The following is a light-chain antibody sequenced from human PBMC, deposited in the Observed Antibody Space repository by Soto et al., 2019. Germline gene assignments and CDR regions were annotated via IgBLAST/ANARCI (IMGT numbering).Light chain of an antibody. Sequence: AIQMTQSPSSLSASVGDRVTITCRASQGIKNDLGWYQQKPGKAPKLLIYSASSLQSGVPSRFSGSGSGTDFTLTISCLQPEDFATYYCLQDYSYPWTFGQGTKVEVK. CDR3: LQDYSYPWT. CDR1: QGIKND. CDR2: SAS. J-gene: IGKJ1*01. V-gene: IGKV1-6*01.